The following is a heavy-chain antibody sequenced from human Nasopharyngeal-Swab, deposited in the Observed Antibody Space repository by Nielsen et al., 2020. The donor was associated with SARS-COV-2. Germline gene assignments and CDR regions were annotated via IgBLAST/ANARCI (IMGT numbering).Heavy chain of an antibody. J-gene: IGHJ4*02. Sequence: WIRQPPGKGLEWISYISVDNTIFYADSVKGRFTISRDNAKNSLHLHMNSLRDEDTALYYCARDSELLTNYYGLDYWGQGTLVTVSS. D-gene: IGHD3-9*01. V-gene: IGHV3-69-1*02. CDR2: ISVDNTI. CDR3: ARDSELLTNYYGLDY.